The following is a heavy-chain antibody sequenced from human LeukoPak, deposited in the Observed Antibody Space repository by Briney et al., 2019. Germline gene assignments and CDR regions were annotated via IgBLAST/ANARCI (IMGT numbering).Heavy chain of an antibody. CDR1: GYTLTELS. CDR2: FDPEDGET. D-gene: IGHD3-10*01. CDR3: ATFLAGSAGGWFDP. Sequence: ASVKVSCKVSGYTLTELSMHWVRQAPGKGLEWMGGFDPEDGETIYAQKFQGRVTMTEDTSTDTAYMELSSLRSEDTAVYYCATFLAGSAGGWFDPWGQGTLVTVSS. V-gene: IGHV1-24*01. J-gene: IGHJ5*02.